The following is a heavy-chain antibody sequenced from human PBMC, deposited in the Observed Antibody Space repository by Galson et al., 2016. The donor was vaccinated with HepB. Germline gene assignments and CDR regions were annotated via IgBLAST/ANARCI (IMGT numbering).Heavy chain of an antibody. Sequence: SLRLSCAASGFIFSTYTMDWVRQAPGKGLEWVSSISSSSSYIYYADSVRGRFTISRDNAKRSLYLGMKSLRAEDTAVYFCAREGPPGVLWFGEFPGRGQGTLVTVSS. J-gene: IGHJ4*02. CDR1: GFIFSTYT. V-gene: IGHV3-21*01. CDR3: AREGPPGVLWFGEFPG. D-gene: IGHD3-10*01. CDR2: ISSSSSYI.